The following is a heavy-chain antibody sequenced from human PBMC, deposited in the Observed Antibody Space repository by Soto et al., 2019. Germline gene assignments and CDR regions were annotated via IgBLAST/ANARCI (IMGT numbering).Heavy chain of an antibody. CDR1: GFTFSSYG. J-gene: IGHJ4*02. D-gene: IGHD4-4*01. CDR2: ISYDGSNK. Sequence: QVQLVESGGGVVQPGRSLRLSCAASGFTFSSYGMHWVRQAPGKGLEWVAVISYDGSNKYYADSVKGRFTISRDNSKNTLYLQMNSLRAEDSAVYYCAKAFVAVSTTAFDYWGQGTLVTVSS. CDR3: AKAFVAVSTTAFDY. V-gene: IGHV3-30*18.